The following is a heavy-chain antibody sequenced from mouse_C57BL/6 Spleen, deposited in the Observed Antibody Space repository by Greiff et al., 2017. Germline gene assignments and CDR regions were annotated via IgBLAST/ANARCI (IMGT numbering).Heavy chain of an antibody. J-gene: IGHJ2*01. V-gene: IGHV1-7*01. CDR1: GYTFTSYW. CDR2: INPSSGYT. Sequence: QVQLQQSGAELAKPGASVKLSCKASGYTFTSYWMHWVKQRPGQGLEWIGYINPSSGYTKYNEKFKSKATLTVDKPSSTAYMQLSSLTSEDSAVYYCAREGPYYFDYWGQGTTLTVSS. CDR3: AREGPYYFDY. D-gene: IGHD3-3*01.